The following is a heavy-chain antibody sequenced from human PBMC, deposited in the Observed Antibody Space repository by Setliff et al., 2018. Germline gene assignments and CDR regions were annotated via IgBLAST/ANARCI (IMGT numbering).Heavy chain of an antibody. V-gene: IGHV1-18*01. CDR2: VSPYTDNT. Sequence: ASVKVSCKASGYTFATYGISWVRQAPGQGLEWLGWVSPYTDNTNYAQNFQGRVTMTTDISGSTAYMDLRSLTPDDTAVYFCARLSIEGFGRYYYYYYMDVWGEGTTVTVSS. CDR3: ARLSIEGFGRYYYYYYMDV. J-gene: IGHJ6*03. D-gene: IGHD6-6*01. CDR1: GYTFATYG.